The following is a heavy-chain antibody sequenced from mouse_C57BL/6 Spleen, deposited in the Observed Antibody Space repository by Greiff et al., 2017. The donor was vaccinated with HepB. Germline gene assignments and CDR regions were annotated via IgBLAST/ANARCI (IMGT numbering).Heavy chain of an antibody. D-gene: IGHD2-4*01. CDR2: IYPRSGNT. CDR1: GYTFTSYG. V-gene: IGHV1-81*01. J-gene: IGHJ2*01. CDR3: ARPYYDYPYYFDC. Sequence: VQRVESGAELARPGASVKLSCKASGYTFTSYGISWVKQRTGQGLEWIGEIYPRSGNTYYNEKFKGKATLTADKSSSTAYMELRSLTSEDSAVYFCARPYYDYPYYFDCWGQGTTLTVSS.